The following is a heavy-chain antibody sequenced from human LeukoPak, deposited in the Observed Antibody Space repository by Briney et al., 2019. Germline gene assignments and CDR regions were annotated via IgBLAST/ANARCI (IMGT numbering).Heavy chain of an antibody. D-gene: IGHD5-12*01. CDR3: ARERYSGYDRWFDP. CDR1: GGSISSGGYY. V-gene: IGHV4-61*08. J-gene: IGHJ5*02. Sequence: SETLSLTCTVSGGSISSGGYYWSWIRQHPGKGLEWIGYMYYSGSTNYNPSLKSRVTISVDTSKNQFSLKLSSVTAADTAVYYCARERYSGYDRWFDPWGQGTLVTVSS. CDR2: MYYSGST.